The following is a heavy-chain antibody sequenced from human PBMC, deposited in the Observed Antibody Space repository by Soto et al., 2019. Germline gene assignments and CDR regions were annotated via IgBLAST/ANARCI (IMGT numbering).Heavy chain of an antibody. CDR3: VDHSPSTFEANPPFFP. J-gene: IGHJ5*02. CDR1: GYGFTTKW. Sequence: GESLKISCQDSGYGFTTKWNSWLSQMPGKGLEWVGRVDPSHSYTDYSPSFRGHVIISVDRSVSTAYLEWSSLKASDSAIYYCVDHSPSTFEANPPFFPGGEGTRVTVPS. D-gene: IGHD3-3*02. CDR2: VDPSHSYT. V-gene: IGHV5-10-1*01.